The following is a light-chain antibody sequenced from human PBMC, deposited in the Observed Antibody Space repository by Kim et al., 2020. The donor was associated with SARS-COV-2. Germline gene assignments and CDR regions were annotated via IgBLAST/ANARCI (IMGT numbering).Light chain of an antibody. Sequence: SLSPGERATVSCRASQSALSYLAWYQQKPGQAPRLLIYDAYNRATGVPARFSGSGSGTDFTLTISSLEPEDFAVYYCQQGYHWPTFGGGTKVDIK. CDR3: QQGYHWPT. V-gene: IGKV3-11*01. CDR1: QSALSY. J-gene: IGKJ4*01. CDR2: DAY.